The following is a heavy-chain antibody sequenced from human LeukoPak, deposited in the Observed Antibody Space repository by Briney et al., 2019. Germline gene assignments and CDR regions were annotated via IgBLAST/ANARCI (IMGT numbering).Heavy chain of an antibody. CDR3: ARTSPTSHFDF. CDR1: GFTFTTYW. V-gene: IGHV3-74*01. CDR2: INGDGSNS. Sequence: GGSLRLSCVASGFTFTTYWMHWVRQAPGKGLVWVSRINGDGSNSNYADSVKGRFTISRDNARNTLYLQMNDLRAEDTAVYYCARTSPTSHFDFWGQGTLVTVSS. J-gene: IGHJ4*02. D-gene: IGHD3-16*01.